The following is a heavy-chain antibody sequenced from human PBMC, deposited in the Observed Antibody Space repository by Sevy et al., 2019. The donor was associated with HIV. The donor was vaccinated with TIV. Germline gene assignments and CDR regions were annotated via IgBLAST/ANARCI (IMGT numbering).Heavy chain of an antibody. Sequence: GGSLRLSCAASGFYLETFWIHWVRQAPGKGLEWVGRIKSNSDGGTTDNAAPLEGRFTMSRDDSENKIYLQINNLKIEDTAVYYCATAPGTGYWGQGTLVTVSS. CDR2: IKSNSDGGTT. V-gene: IGHV3-15*01. D-gene: IGHD3-10*01. CDR1: GFYLETFW. J-gene: IGHJ4*02. CDR3: ATAPGTGY.